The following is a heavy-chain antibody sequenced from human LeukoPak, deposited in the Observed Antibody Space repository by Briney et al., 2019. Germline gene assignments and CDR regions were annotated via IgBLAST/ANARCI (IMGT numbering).Heavy chain of an antibody. CDR2: IIPIFGTA. Sequence: GASVKVSCKPSGGTFSSYAISWVRQAPGQGLESMGGIIPIFGTANYAQKIQGRVTITADKSTSTAYMELSSLRSEDTAVYDCAGGKQWLVLRGRIDYWVQGTLVTVSS. V-gene: IGHV1-69*06. CDR1: GGTFSSYA. D-gene: IGHD6-19*01. J-gene: IGHJ4*02. CDR3: AGGKQWLVLRGRIDY.